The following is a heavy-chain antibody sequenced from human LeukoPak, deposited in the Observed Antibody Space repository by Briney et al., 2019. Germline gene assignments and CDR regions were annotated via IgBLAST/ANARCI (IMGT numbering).Heavy chain of an antibody. CDR2: IRNDGLTQ. J-gene: IGHJ4*02. Sequence: GGSLELSCAASGFTFSSWWMGWVRQAPGKGLEWVANIRNDGLTQYYLDSVKGRFTISRDNAKDSLSLQMNSLRAEDTAVYFCARHGDYCFDLWGQGTLVTVSS. V-gene: IGHV3-7*01. D-gene: IGHD4-17*01. CDR1: GFTFSSWW. CDR3: ARHGDYCFDL.